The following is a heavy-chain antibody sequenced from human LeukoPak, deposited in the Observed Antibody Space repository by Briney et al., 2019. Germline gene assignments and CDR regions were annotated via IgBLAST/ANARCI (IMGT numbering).Heavy chain of an antibody. J-gene: IGHJ3*02. CDR1: GGSISSYY. D-gene: IGHD1-26*01. Sequence: SETLSLTCTVSGGSISSYYWSWIRQPPGKGLEWIGYIYYSGSTNYNPSLKSRLTISVDTSKNQFSLKLRSVTAADTAVYYCARGRYSGSWRAFDIWGQGTMVTVSS. V-gene: IGHV4-59*01. CDR3: ARGRYSGSWRAFDI. CDR2: IYYSGST.